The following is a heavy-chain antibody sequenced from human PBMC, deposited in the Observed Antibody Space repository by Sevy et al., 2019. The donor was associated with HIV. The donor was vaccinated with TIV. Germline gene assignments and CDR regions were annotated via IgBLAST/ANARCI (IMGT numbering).Heavy chain of an antibody. J-gene: IGHJ4*02. CDR1: GFTFVDYG. Sequence: GSLRLSCTTSGFTFVDYGVTWFRQAPGKGLEWVGFIRSKPYGGTTEYAASVKGRFTISRDDSKSIAYLQMNSLKTEDTAVYYCSSGRLLFLEWLFPADYWGPGTLVTVSS. CDR3: SSGRLLFLEWLFPADY. CDR2: IRSKPYGGTT. D-gene: IGHD3-3*01. V-gene: IGHV3-49*03.